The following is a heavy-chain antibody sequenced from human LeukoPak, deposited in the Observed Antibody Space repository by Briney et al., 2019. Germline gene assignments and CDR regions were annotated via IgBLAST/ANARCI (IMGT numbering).Heavy chain of an antibody. D-gene: IGHD2-2*02. CDR2: MSFDVNNK. CDR1: GFTFSSYG. Sequence: GGSLRLSCAASGFTFSSYGMHWVRQAPGKGLEWVATMSFDVNNKYYADSVRGRFTISRDNSKNTLYLQMNSLRAEDTAVYSCARGFCTSTSCYIDYWGQGTLVTVSS. J-gene: IGHJ4*02. V-gene: IGHV3-30*19. CDR3: ARGFCTSTSCYIDY.